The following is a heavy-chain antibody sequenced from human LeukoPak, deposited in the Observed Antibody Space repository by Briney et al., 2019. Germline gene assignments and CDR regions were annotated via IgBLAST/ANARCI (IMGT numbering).Heavy chain of an antibody. J-gene: IGHJ4*02. CDR3: ASWGAGGNS. Sequence: RGSLRLSCEASGFTLSTYRMNWVRQVPGKGLDWVANIKPDARSKRYVGCVKGRSTIARDNADNSLSLQMNSLRAEDTAVYYCASWGAGGNSWGQGTLVTVSS. CDR1: GFTLSTYR. D-gene: IGHD3-16*01. V-gene: IGHV3-7*01. CDR2: IKPDARSK.